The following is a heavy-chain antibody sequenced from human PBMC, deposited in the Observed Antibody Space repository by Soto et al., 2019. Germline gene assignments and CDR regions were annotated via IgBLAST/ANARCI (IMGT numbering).Heavy chain of an antibody. CDR2: IIPIFGTA. V-gene: IGHV1-69*12. CDR3: AREPTVVTPHDAFDI. Sequence: QVQLVQSGAEVKKPGSSVKVSCKASGGTFSSYAISWVRQAPGQGLEWMGGIIPIFGTANYAQKFQGRVTIXADQYXXTAYMELSSLRSEDTAVYYCAREPTVVTPHDAFDIWGQGTMVTVSS. CDR1: GGTFSSYA. J-gene: IGHJ3*02. D-gene: IGHD4-17*01.